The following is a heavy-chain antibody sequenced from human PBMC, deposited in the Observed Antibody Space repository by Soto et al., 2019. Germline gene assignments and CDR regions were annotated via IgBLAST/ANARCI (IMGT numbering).Heavy chain of an antibody. CDR1: GFTFSSYA. J-gene: IGHJ4*02. V-gene: IGHV3-74*01. CDR3: ARGSGYSSASFDY. Sequence: GGSLRLSCAASGFTFSSYAMSWVRQAPGKGLVWVSGISSDGTTTNYADSVKGRFTVSRDNAKNTLYLQMNSLRAGDTAVYYCARGSGYSSASFDYWGQGTLVTVSS. CDR2: ISSDGTTT. D-gene: IGHD5-18*01.